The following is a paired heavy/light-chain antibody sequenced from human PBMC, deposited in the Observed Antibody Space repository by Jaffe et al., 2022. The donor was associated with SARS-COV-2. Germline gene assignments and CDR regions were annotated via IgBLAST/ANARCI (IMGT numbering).Light chain of an antibody. CDR3: QNSNNAPFT. J-gene: IGKJ3*01. Sequence: DIQMTQSPSSLSASVGDRVIITCRASQGIYNYLAWYQQKPGRVPELLIYAASTLQSGVPSRFSGSGSGTDFTLTISSLQPEDVATYYCQNSNNAPFTFGPGTKVNI. CDR2: AAS. CDR1: QGIYNY. V-gene: IGKV1-27*01.
Heavy chain of an antibody. J-gene: IGHJ6*02. CDR3: ATKRLGNNYSSYGMDV. CDR1: GYSFTSYW. Sequence: EVQLVQSGAEVKKPGESLRISCKGSGYSFTSYWINWVRQMPGKGLEWMGRIDPSDSYTNYSPSFQGHVTISADKSVSTAYLQWRSLKTSDTAVYFCATKRLGNNYSSYGMDVWGPGTTVTVSS. CDR2: IDPSDSYT. V-gene: IGHV5-10-1*03. D-gene: IGHD1-26*01.